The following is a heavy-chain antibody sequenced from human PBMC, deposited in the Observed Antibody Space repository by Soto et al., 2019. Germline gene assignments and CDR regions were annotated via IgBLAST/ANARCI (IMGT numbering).Heavy chain of an antibody. D-gene: IGHD6-13*01. CDR1: GGSISNFY. V-gene: IGHV4-59*04. CDR3: ACLSIAAAGTDYYYYGMDV. Sequence: SETLSLTCTVSGGSISNFYWSWIRQPPGKGLECIGYVYYTGSTYYNPSLKSRVTISVDTSKNLFSLKLSSVTAADTAVYYCACLSIAAAGTDYYYYGMDVWGQGTTVTVSS. CDR2: VYYTGST. J-gene: IGHJ6*02.